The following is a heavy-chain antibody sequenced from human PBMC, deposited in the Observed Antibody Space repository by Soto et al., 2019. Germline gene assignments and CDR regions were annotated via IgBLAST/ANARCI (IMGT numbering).Heavy chain of an antibody. CDR1: GFTFNNYA. V-gene: IGHV3-30-3*01. D-gene: IGHD3-16*01. Sequence: QVQLVESGGGVVQPGRSLRLSCAASGFTFNNYAMHWVRQAPGKGLEWVAVISYDGSNKYYADSVKGRFTISRDNSKNTLYLQMNSLRADDTAVYYCARDKGRRPSIWGGDYWGQGTLVTVSS. CDR2: ISYDGSNK. CDR3: ARDKGRRPSIWGGDY. J-gene: IGHJ4*02.